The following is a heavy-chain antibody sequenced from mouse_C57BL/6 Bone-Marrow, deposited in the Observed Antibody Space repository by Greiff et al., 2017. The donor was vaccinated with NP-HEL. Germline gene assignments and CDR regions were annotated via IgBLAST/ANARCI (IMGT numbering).Heavy chain of an antibody. CDR1: GYTFTSYW. J-gene: IGHJ3*01. CDR3: ARDYGSPAWFAY. CDR2: IDPSDSYT. V-gene: IGHV1-69*01. Sequence: QVQLQQPGAELVMPGASVKLSCKASGYTFTSYWMHWVKQRPGQGLEWIGEIDPSDSYTNYNQKFKGKSPLTVDKSSSTAYMQLSSLTTEDSAVYYCARDYGSPAWFAYWGQGTLVTVSA. D-gene: IGHD1-1*01.